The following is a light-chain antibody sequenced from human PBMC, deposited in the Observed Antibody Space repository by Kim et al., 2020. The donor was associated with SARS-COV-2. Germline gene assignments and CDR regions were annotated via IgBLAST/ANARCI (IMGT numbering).Light chain of an antibody. Sequence: GQSITSTCTGTSGDIGNYKYVSWYQQHPGEAPQLMMYDVDNRPSGVSKRFSGSKSGNTASLTISGLQAEDEAHYYCTSYTTSGTWVFGGGTQLTVL. CDR3: TSYTTSGTWV. V-gene: IGLV2-14*03. J-gene: IGLJ3*02. CDR2: DVD. CDR1: SGDIGNYKY.